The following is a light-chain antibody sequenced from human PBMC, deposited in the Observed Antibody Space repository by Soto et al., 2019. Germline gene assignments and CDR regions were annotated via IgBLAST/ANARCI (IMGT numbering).Light chain of an antibody. CDR2: EGS. V-gene: IGLV2-23*01. J-gene: IGLJ2*01. Sequence: QSVLTQPASVSGSPGQSITISCTGTRSDVGSYNLVSWYQQHPGKGPKLMIYEGSKRPSGVSNRFSGSKSGNTASLTISGLQAEDEADYYCCSYAGSSIVVFGGGTKLTVL. CDR1: RSDVGSYNL. CDR3: CSYAGSSIVV.